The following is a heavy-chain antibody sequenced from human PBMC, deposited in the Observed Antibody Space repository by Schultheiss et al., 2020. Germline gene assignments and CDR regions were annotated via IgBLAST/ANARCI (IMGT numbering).Heavy chain of an antibody. D-gene: IGHD1-7*01. CDR3: ARESTTNAAQGNQGRAFDI. J-gene: IGHJ3*02. CDR2: ISTGGIT. V-gene: IGHV4-4*07. CDR1: GGSISGYY. Sequence: SETLSLTCTVSGGSISGYYWSWIRQPAGKGLEWIGRISTGGITNYDPSLKSRLTMSTDTSKNQFSLNLNSMTAADTAVYYSARESTTNAAQGNQGRAFDIWGQGTKVTVSS.